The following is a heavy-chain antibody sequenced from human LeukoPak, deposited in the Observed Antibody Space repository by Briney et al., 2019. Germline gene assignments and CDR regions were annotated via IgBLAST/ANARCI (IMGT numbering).Heavy chain of an antibody. V-gene: IGHV4-38-2*01. Sequence: GSLRLSCAASGFTFSDYNMNWVRQPPGKGLEWIGSIYHSGSTYYNPSLKSRVTISVDTSKNQFSLKLSSVTAADTAVYYCARVYDYGDYGLRASFDYWGQGTLVTVSS. CDR1: GFTFSDYN. CDR3: ARVYDYGDYGLRASFDY. J-gene: IGHJ4*02. CDR2: IYHSGST. D-gene: IGHD4-17*01.